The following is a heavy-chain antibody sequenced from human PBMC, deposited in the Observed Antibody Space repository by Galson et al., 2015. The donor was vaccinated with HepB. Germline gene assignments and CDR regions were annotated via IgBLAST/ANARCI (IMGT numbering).Heavy chain of an antibody. V-gene: IGHV3-74*01. J-gene: IGHJ6*02. CDR1: GFTFSSRW. CDR2: INSDGTST. Sequence: SLRLSCAASGFTFSSRWMHWVPQAPGKGLVWVSRINSDGTSTSYADSVKGRLTISRDNSKNTLYLQMHGLRGEDTDVYCCARAGGANYNFWSGTFMDVWGQGTTVTVSS. D-gene: IGHD3-3*01. CDR3: ARAGGANYNFWSGTFMDV.